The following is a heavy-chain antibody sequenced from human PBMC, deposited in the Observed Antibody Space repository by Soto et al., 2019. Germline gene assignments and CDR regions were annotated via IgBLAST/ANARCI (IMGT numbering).Heavy chain of an antibody. CDR2: TSYDGINN. CDR1: GFSFSDYA. D-gene: IGHD1-1*01. CDR3: AKDQVRDGYNSNWFDP. J-gene: IGHJ5*02. V-gene: IGHV3-30-3*01. Sequence: QVQLVESGGGVVHPGRSLRLSCAASGFSFSDYAIHWVRQAPGKGLEWVAVTSYDGINNYYADSVKGRFTISRDISKNTVYLQMDSLRVDDTAVYYCAKDQVRDGYNSNWFDPWGQGTLVTVSS.